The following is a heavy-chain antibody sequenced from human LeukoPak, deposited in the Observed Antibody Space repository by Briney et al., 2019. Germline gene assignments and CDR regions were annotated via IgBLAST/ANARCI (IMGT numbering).Heavy chain of an antibody. J-gene: IGHJ4*02. CDR2: IYHSGST. CDR1: GYSISSGYY. CDR3: ARGHGSGSPDY. Sequence: SETLSLTCAVSGYSISSGYYWGWIRPPPGKGLEWIGSIYHSGSTYYNPSLKSRFTISVDTSKNQFSLKLSSVTAADTAVYYCARGHGSGSPDYWGQGTLVTVSS. V-gene: IGHV4-38-2*01. D-gene: IGHD3-10*01.